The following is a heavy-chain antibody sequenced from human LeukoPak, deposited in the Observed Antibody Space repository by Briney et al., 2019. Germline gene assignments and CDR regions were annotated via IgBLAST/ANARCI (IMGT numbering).Heavy chain of an antibody. D-gene: IGHD3-9*01. CDR2: IKQDGSEK. J-gene: IGHJ5*02. V-gene: IGHV3-7*01. CDR3: ARNIFYWRNWFDP. Sequence: GGSLRLSCAASGFTFSSYWMSWVRQAPGKGLEWVANIKQDGSEKYYVDSVKGRFTISRDNAKNSLYLQMNSLWAEDTAVYYCARNIFYWRNWFDPWGQGTLVTVSS. CDR1: GFTFSSYW.